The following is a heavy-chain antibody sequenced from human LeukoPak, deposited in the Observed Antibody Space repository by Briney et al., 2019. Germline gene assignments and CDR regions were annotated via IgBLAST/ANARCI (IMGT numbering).Heavy chain of an antibody. D-gene: IGHD2-2*01. Sequence: SETLSLTCSVSGGSTNSYYWSWIRQSGGKGLKWIGRIYSSGSTVYNPSLNSRLTMSIDTSKNQFSLTLKSVTATDTAVYYCARVKASSTSWTFDQWGQGALVTVSS. V-gene: IGHV4-4*07. CDR2: IYSSGST. CDR1: GGSTNSYY. CDR3: ARVKASSTSWTFDQ. J-gene: IGHJ4*02.